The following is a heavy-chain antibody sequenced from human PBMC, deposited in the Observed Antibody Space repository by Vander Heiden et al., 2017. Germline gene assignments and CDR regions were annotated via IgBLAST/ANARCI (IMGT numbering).Heavy chain of an antibody. V-gene: IGHV4-34*01. CDR2: INHSGST. CDR3: ARGPIFHPVLLRGYESGMDV. Sequence: QVQLQQWGAGLLKPSETLSLTCAVYGGSFSGYYWSWIRQPPGKGLEWIGEINHSGSTNYNPSLKSRVTISVDTSKNQFSLKLSSVTAADTAVYYCARGPIFHPVLLRGYESGMDVWGQGTTVTVSS. D-gene: IGHD5-12*01. CDR1: GGSFSGYY. J-gene: IGHJ6*02.